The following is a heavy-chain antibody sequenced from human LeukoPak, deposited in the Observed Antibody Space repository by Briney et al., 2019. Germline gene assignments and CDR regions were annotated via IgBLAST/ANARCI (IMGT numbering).Heavy chain of an antibody. Sequence: GGSLRLSCAASGFTFSSYEMNWVRQAPGKGLEWVSYISSSGSTIYYADSVKGRFTISRDSAKNSLYLQMNSPETGDTAVYYCARAVSGSGYYYFDYWGQGTLVTASS. CDR1: GFTFSSYE. CDR3: ARAVSGSGYYYFDY. J-gene: IGHJ4*02. CDR2: ISSSGSTI. V-gene: IGHV3-48*03. D-gene: IGHD5-12*01.